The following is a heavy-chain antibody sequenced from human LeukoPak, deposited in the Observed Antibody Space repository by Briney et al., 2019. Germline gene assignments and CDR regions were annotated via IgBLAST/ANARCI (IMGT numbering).Heavy chain of an antibody. D-gene: IGHD2-15*01. J-gene: IGHJ5*02. CDR2: INPSGGST. V-gene: IGHV1-46*01. CDR3: ARDRRDCSGGSCYGGSWFDP. Sequence: ASVKVSCKASGYTFTSYGISWVRQAPGQGLEWMGIINPSGGSTSYAQKFQGRVTMTRDTSTSTVYMELSSLRSEDTAVYYCARDRRDCSGGSCYGGSWFDPWGQGTLVTVSS. CDR1: GYTFTSYG.